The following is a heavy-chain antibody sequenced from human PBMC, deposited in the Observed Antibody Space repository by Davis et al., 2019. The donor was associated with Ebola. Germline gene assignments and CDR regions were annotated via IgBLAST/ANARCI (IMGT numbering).Heavy chain of an antibody. D-gene: IGHD2-2*01. CDR1: GFTFSDYY. V-gene: IGHV3-11*01. CDR3: ARLVVVHVDYFDY. J-gene: IGHJ4*02. Sequence: GASLSLSCAASGFTFSDYYMSWIRQAPGKGLEWVSYISTSGSTIYYADSVKGRFTTSRDNAKNSLYLQMNSLRAEDTAVYYCARLVVVHVDYFDYWGQGTLVTVSS. CDR2: ISTSGSTI.